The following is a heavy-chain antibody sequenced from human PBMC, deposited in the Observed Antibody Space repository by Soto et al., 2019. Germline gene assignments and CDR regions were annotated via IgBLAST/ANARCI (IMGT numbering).Heavy chain of an antibody. CDR1: GYTFTSYA. CDR3: ATKGRWYVGYYYYGMDV. J-gene: IGHJ6*02. CDR2: FNAGNWNT. D-gene: IGHD6-13*01. Sequence: ASVKVSCKASGYTFTSYAMHWVRQAPGQRLEWMGWFNAGNWNTKYAQKFQGRVTMTEDTSTDTAYMELSSLRSEDTAVYYCATKGRWYVGYYYYGMDVWGQGTTVTVSS. V-gene: IGHV1-3*01.